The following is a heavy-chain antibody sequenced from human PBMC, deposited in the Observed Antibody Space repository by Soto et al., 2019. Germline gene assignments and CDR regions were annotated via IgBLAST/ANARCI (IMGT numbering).Heavy chain of an antibody. CDR1: GGYITNYY. V-gene: IGHV4-59*01. D-gene: IGHD4-17*01. Sequence: QVQLQESGPGLVKPSETLSLTCTVSGGYITNYYWSWIRQPPGKGLEWIGYIFYSGNTNYNPSLRSRVTISVDTSKNQFSLRLNSVTAAYTAVYYCARDSGYGDPFDYWGQGTLVTVSS. CDR2: IFYSGNT. J-gene: IGHJ4*02. CDR3: ARDSGYGDPFDY.